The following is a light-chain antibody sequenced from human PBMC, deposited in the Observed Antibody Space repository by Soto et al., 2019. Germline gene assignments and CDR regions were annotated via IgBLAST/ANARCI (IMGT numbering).Light chain of an antibody. CDR3: QQYGSSGT. Sequence: ESVLTQSPGTLSLSPGERATLSCRASQSVSNNYLAWYQQKPGHAPRLLIYGASSRATGIPDRFSGSGSGTDFTLTISRLEPEDFAVYYCQQYGSSGTFGQGTKVDIK. CDR2: GAS. J-gene: IGKJ1*01. CDR1: QSVSNNY. V-gene: IGKV3-20*01.